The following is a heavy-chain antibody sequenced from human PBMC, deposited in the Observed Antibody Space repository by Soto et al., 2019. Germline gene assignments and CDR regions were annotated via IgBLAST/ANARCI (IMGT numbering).Heavy chain of an antibody. J-gene: IGHJ5*02. CDR1: GYTFTSYY. CDR2: INPSGGST. D-gene: IGHD2-21*01. Sequence: QVQLVQSGAEVKKPGASVKVSCKASGYTFTSYYMHWVRQAPGQGLEWMGIINPSGGSTSYAQKFQGRVTMTWDTSTSTVYMELSSLRSEDTAVYYCARSPQTSLWLRGSNWFDPWGQGTLVTVSS. V-gene: IGHV1-46*01. CDR3: ARSPQTSLWLRGSNWFDP.